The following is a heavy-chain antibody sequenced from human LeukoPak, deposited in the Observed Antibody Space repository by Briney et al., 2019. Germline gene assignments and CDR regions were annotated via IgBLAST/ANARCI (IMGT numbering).Heavy chain of an antibody. J-gene: IGHJ4*02. D-gene: IGHD5-12*01. CDR1: GFMFDDYG. CDR2: INWNGGRT. Sequence: PGGSLRLSCAASGFMFDDYGMSWVRQAPGKGLEWVSGINWNGGRTGYADSVKGRFTISRDNAKNSLYLQMNSLRAEDTALYYCASQGVVTTLYYFDYWGQGTLVTVSS. V-gene: IGHV3-20*04. CDR3: ASQGVVTTLYYFDY.